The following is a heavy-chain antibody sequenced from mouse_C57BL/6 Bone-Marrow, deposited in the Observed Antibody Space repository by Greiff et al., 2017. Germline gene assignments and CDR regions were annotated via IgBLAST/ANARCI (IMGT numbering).Heavy chain of an antibody. V-gene: IGHV14-4*01. J-gene: IGHJ2*01. Sequence: EVKLQESGAELVRPGASVKLSCTASGFNIKDDYMHWVKQRPEQGLEWIGWIDPENGDTEYASKFQGKATITADPSSTAAYLQIISLTSEDTAVYYCTTFGYEDYWGQGTTLTVSS. D-gene: IGHD2-2*01. CDR1: GFNIKDDY. CDR2: IDPENGDT. CDR3: TTFGYEDY.